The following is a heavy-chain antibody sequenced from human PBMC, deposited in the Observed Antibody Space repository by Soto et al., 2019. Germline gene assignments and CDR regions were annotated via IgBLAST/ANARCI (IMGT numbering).Heavy chain of an antibody. V-gene: IGHV3-30*03. CDR3: ARGAEEQLLSRDYFHGMDV. J-gene: IGHJ6*02. Sequence: QVQLVEAGGGVVQPGRSLRLSCGASGFTFNSHGMPWVRQAPGKGLEWVAVIAYEGSNNFYAESVKGRFTISRDNSKNTLYLPMNSPRREDTAVYYCARGAEEQLLSRDYFHGMDVWGQGDTGSVAS. CDR2: IAYEGSNN. CDR1: GFTFNSHG. D-gene: IGHD6-13*01.